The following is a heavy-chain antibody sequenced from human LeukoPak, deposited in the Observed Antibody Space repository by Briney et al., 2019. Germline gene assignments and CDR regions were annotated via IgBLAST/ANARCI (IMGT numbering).Heavy chain of an antibody. CDR3: AKDMKWSSGWYAFDY. CDR1: GFTFDDYA. Sequence: GGSLRLSCAASGFTFDDYAMHWVRQAPGKSLEWVSGISWNSGSIGYADSVKGRFTISRDNAKNSLYLQMNSLRAEDTALYYCAKDMKWSSGWYAFDYWGQGTLVTVSS. V-gene: IGHV3-9*01. J-gene: IGHJ4*02. D-gene: IGHD6-19*01. CDR2: ISWNSGSI.